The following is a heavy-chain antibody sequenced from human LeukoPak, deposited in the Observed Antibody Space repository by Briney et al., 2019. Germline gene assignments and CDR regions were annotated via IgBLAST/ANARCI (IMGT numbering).Heavy chain of an antibody. J-gene: IGHJ4*02. CDR2: IYYSGST. CDR1: GGSISSYY. D-gene: IGHD5-24*01. CDR3: ARGRDGYNFN. V-gene: IGHV4-59*01. Sequence: SETLSLTCTVSGGSISSYYWSWIRQPPGKGLEWIGYIYYSGSTNYNPSLKGRVTISVDTSKNQFSLKLSSVTAADTAVYYCARGRDGYNFNWGQGTLVTVSS.